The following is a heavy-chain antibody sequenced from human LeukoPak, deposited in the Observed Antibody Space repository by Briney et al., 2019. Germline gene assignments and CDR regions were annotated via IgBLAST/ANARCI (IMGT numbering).Heavy chain of an antibody. J-gene: IGHJ4*02. D-gene: IGHD2-15*01. Sequence: GGSLRLSCAASGLTFSSYGMSWVRQAPGKGLEWVSSISSSSSYIYYADSVKGRFTISRDNAKNSLYLQMNSLRAEDTAVYYCARDALASMAAADYWGQGTLVTVSS. CDR1: GLTFSSYG. CDR2: ISSSSSYI. CDR3: ARDALASMAAADY. V-gene: IGHV3-21*01.